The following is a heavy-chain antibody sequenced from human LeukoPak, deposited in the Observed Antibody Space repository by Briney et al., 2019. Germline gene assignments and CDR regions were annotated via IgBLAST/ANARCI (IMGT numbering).Heavy chain of an antibody. CDR3: TADGYCSGGSCYTYGMDV. CDR2: INSDGSST. V-gene: IGHV3-74*01. Sequence: GGSLRLSCAASGFTFSNCWMHWVRQSPGKGLVWVSRINSDGSSTTYAAPVKGRFTISRDDSKNTLYLQMNSLKTEDTAVYYCTADGYCSGGSCYTYGMDVWGQGTTVTVSS. CDR1: GFTFSNCW. J-gene: IGHJ6*02. D-gene: IGHD2-15*01.